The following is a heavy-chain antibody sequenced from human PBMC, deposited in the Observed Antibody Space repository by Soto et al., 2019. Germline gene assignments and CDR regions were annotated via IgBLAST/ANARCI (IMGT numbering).Heavy chain of an antibody. CDR2: IYYSGST. Sequence: PSETLSLACAVSGVCISSYYGSWIRQPPGKGLEWIGYIYYSGSTNYNPSLKSRVTISVDTSKNQFSVKLSSVTAADTAVYYCARDSVGRGWFDPWGPGTLVTVSS. V-gene: IGHV4-59*01. J-gene: IGHJ5*02. D-gene: IGHD1-26*01. CDR1: GVCISSYY. CDR3: ARDSVGRGWFDP.